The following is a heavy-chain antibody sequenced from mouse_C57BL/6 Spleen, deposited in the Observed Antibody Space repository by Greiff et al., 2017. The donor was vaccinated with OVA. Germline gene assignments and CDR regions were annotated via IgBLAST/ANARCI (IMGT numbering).Heavy chain of an antibody. CDR2: INPGSGGT. J-gene: IGHJ4*01. D-gene: IGHD2-3*01. Sequence: QVQLKESGAELVRPGTSVKVSCKASGYAFTNYLIEWVQQRPGQGLEWIGVINPGSGGTNYNEKFKGKATLAADKASSTAYMQLSSLTSEDSAVYFCARDGYHSYYYAMDYWGQGTSVTVSS. V-gene: IGHV1-54*01. CDR3: ARDGYHSYYYAMDY. CDR1: GYAFTNYL.